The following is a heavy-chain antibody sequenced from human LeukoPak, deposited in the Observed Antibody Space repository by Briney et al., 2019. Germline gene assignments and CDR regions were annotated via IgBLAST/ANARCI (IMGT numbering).Heavy chain of an antibody. CDR1: GGSFSGYY. CDR3: ARQHSSWSRSTFDY. J-gene: IGHJ4*02. CDR2: INHSGST. D-gene: IGHD6-13*01. Sequence: SETLSLTCAVYGGSFSGYYWSWIRQPPGKGLEWIGEINHSGSTNYNPSLKSRVTISVDTSKNQFSLKLSSVTAADTAVYYCARQHSSWSRSTFDYWGQGTLVTVSS. V-gene: IGHV4-34*01.